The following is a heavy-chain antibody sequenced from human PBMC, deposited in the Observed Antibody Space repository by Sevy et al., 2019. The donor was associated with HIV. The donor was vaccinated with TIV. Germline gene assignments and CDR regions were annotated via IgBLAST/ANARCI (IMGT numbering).Heavy chain of an antibody. CDR3: ARVYRSGREGPGWFDP. CDR2: MYYSGST. J-gene: IGHJ5*02. Sequence: SETLSLTCAVSGDSISGYYWGWIRQPPGKGLEWIGYMYYSGSTMYNPSLKSRVTISVDTSKNQFSLKLSSVTAADTAVYYCARVYRSGREGPGWFDPWGQGTLVTVSS. V-gene: IGHV4-59*13. CDR1: GDSISGYY. D-gene: IGHD6-19*01.